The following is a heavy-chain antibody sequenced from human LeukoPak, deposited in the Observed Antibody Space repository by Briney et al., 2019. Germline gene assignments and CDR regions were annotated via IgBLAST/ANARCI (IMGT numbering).Heavy chain of an antibody. V-gene: IGHV4-34*01. Sequence: GSLRLSCAASGFTFSSYAMSWIRQPPGKGLGWIGEINHSGSTNYNPSLKSRVTISVDTSKNQFSLKLSSVTAADTAVYYCARVYMITFGGVIFPNWFDPWGQGTLVTVSS. CDR1: GFTFSSYA. CDR2: INHSGST. CDR3: ARVYMITFGGVIFPNWFDP. D-gene: IGHD3-16*01. J-gene: IGHJ5*02.